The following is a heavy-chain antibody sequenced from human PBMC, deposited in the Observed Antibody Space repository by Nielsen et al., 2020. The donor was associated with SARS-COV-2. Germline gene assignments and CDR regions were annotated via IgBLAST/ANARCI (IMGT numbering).Heavy chain of an antibody. CDR1: GYTFTSYG. Sequence: ASVKVSCKASGYTFTSYGISWVRQAPGQGLEWMGWISAYNGNTNYSQKPQGRVTMTTDTATSTAYMELRSLRSDDTAVYYCVKSGTLGVAGEVGALEYHYFHYGMDLWGQGTTVTVYS. CDR2: ISAYNGNT. J-gene: IGHJ6*02. V-gene: IGHV1-18*01. D-gene: IGHD6-19*01. CDR3: VKSGTLGVAGEVGALEYHYFHYGMDL.